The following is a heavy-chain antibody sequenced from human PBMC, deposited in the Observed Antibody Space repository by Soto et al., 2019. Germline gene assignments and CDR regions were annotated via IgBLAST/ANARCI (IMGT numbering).Heavy chain of an antibody. CDR2: IFHGGNT. Sequence: SETLSLTCAVSGFFISSGNYSGWIRKPPGKGLEWIGSIFHGGNTYYNPSLKSRVTISVDMSKTQFSLKLNSVTAADTAVYYCARARFYDGFDAWGEGKVFTVSS. V-gene: IGHV4-38-2*01. CDR3: ARARFYDGFDA. CDR1: GFFISSGNY. J-gene: IGHJ3*01. D-gene: IGHD3-10*01.